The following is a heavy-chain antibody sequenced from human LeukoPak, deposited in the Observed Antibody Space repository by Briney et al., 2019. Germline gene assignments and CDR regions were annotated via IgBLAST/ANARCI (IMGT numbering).Heavy chain of an antibody. CDR2: IRFDGSHV. Sequence: PGGSLRPSCAASGFTFSSYGMHWVRQSPGKGLEWVAVIRFDGSHVYYGDSVKGRFTISRDNSKKTLFLQMDSLRAEDTAVYYCARDVNRVYSGYDYWGQGTLVTVSS. D-gene: IGHD5-12*01. CDR3: ARDVNRVYSGYDY. J-gene: IGHJ4*02. V-gene: IGHV3-33*01. CDR1: GFTFSSYG.